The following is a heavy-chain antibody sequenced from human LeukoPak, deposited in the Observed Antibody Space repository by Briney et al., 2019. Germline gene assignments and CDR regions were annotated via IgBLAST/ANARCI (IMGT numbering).Heavy chain of an antibody. CDR3: ARRGSYKKDAFDI. V-gene: IGHV4-61*02. D-gene: IGHD1-26*01. Sequence: SETLSLTCTVSGGSISSGSYSWNWIRQPAGTGLECIGRIYTSGTTNYNPSLKSRVTISVDTSKNQFSLKLSSVTAADTAVYYCARRGSYKKDAFDIWGQGTMVTVSS. J-gene: IGHJ3*02. CDR2: IYTSGTT. CDR1: GGSISSGSYS.